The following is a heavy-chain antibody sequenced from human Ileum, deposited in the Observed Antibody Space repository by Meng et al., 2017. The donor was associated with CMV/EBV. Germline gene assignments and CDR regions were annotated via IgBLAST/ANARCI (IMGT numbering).Heavy chain of an antibody. J-gene: IGHJ4*02. CDR3: AKGSRDGYNGLFDY. D-gene: IGHD5-24*01. CDR2: FSRNGEST. V-gene: IGHV3-23*01. CDR1: GFTFSSHA. Sequence: GGSLRLSCVASGFTFSSHAMSWVRQAPGKGLEWVSGFSRNGESTYYADSVRGRFTISRDNSKNTLYLQMNSLGAEDTAIYYCAKGSRDGYNGLFDYWGQGARVTVSS.